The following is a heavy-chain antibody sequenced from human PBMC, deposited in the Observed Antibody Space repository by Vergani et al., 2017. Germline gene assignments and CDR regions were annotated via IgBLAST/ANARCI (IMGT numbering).Heavy chain of an antibody. CDR1: GFTFSSYA. D-gene: IGHD2/OR15-2a*01. V-gene: IGHV3-23*01. J-gene: IGHJ4*02. Sequence: EVQLLESGGGLVQPGGSLRLSCAASGFTFSSYAMSWVRQAPGNGLEWVSAISGSGGSTYYADSVKGRFTISRDNSKNTLYLQMNSLRAEDTAVYYCAKYRICDSNTFDYWGQGTLVTVSS. CDR3: AKYRICDSNTFDY. CDR2: ISGSGGST.